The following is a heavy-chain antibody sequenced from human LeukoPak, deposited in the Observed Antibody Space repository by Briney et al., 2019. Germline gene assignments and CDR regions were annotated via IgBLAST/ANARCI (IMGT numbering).Heavy chain of an antibody. CDR1: GYSISSGHY. J-gene: IGHJ4*02. D-gene: IGHD4-17*01. Sequence: SETLSLTCTVSGYSISSGHYWAWIRQSPEKGLEWIASMFHSGSTYYNPSLKSRVTTSADTSKNEFSLRLSSVTAADTAVYYCARAGTNLGDYDYWGQGTLVTVSS. CDR3: ARAGTNLGDYDY. V-gene: IGHV4-38-2*02. CDR2: MFHSGST.